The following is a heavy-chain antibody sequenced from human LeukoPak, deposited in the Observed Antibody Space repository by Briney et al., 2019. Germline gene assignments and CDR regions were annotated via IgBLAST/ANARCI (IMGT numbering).Heavy chain of an antibody. CDR3: AKLHSSGFLDY. CDR2: IGGSGGST. CDR1: GFTFSSYA. D-gene: IGHD3-22*01. J-gene: IGHJ4*02. Sequence: PGGSLRLSCAASGFTFSSYAMSWVRQAPGKGLVWVSAIGGSGGSTYYADSVKGRFTISRDNSKNTLYLQMNSLRAEDTAIYYCAKLHSSGFLDYWGQGTLVTVSS. V-gene: IGHV3-23*01.